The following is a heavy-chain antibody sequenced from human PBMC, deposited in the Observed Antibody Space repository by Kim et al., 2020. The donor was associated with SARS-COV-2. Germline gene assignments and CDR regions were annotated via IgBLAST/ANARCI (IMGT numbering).Heavy chain of an antibody. Sequence: SETLSLTCTVSGGSISSSSYYWGWIRQPPGKGLEWIGSIYYSGSTYYNPSLKSRVTISVDTSKNQFSLKLSSVTAADTAVYYCARDLWHYYDSSGYPGDYWGQGTLVTVSS. V-gene: IGHV4-39*07. CDR1: GGSISSSSYY. CDR3: ARDLWHYYDSSGYPGDY. CDR2: IYYSGST. J-gene: IGHJ4*02. D-gene: IGHD3-22*01.